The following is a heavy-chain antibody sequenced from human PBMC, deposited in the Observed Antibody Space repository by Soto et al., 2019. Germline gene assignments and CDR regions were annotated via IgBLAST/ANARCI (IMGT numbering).Heavy chain of an antibody. D-gene: IGHD2-15*01. Sequence: PSETLSLTCTVSGGSISSPSIYWGWIRQSPGKGLEWIGSIYYSGTTYYNPSLKSRVSMSVDTSKNQFSLKLTSVTAADTAIYYCASEDVVVVVASWFDPWGQGTLVTVSS. CDR1: GGSISSPSIY. CDR3: ASEDVVVVVASWFDP. J-gene: IGHJ5*02. V-gene: IGHV4-39*01. CDR2: IYYSGTT.